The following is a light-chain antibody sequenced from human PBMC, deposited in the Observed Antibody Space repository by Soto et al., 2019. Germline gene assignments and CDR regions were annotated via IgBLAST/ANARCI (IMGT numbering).Light chain of an antibody. CDR1: QGIADY. J-gene: IGKJ5*01. CDR3: QQRNDWPRNS. V-gene: IGKV3-11*01. Sequence: EIVLTQSPGTLSLSPGERATLSCRASQGIADYVAWYHQRPGQAPRLVIYGASNRATDIPARFSGSGSGTDFTLTISSVEAEDFGVYYCQQRNDWPRNSFGQGTRLEIK. CDR2: GAS.